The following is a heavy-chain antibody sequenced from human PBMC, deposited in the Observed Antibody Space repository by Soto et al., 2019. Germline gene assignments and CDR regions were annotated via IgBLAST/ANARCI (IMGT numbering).Heavy chain of an antibody. CDR1: GYTFTGYY. CDR3: ASASAACDRCGALAFDS. J-gene: IGHJ4*02. Sequence: QVQLVQSGAEVKKPGASVKVSCKASGYTFTGYYMHWVRQAPGQGLEWMGWINPNSGGTSYVQQVQGWVTRTRDTARGAGYIELTRLSSDDTDGYYCASASAACDRCGALAFDSWGQGRLVPVSS. CDR2: INPNSGGT. D-gene: IGHD2-21*01. V-gene: IGHV1-2*04.